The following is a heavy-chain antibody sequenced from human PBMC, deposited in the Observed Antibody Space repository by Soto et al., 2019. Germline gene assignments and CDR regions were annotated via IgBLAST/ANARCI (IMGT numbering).Heavy chain of an antibody. D-gene: IGHD5-12*01. V-gene: IGHV4-59*01. J-gene: IGHJ4*02. CDR1: GGSISSYY. CDR2: IYYSGST. Sequence: SETLSLTCTVSGGSISSYYWSWIRQPPGKGLEWIRYIYYSGSTNYNPSLKSRVTISVDTSKNQFSLKLSSVTAADTAVYYCARALGYSGYLFDYWGQGTLVTVSS. CDR3: ARALGYSGYLFDY.